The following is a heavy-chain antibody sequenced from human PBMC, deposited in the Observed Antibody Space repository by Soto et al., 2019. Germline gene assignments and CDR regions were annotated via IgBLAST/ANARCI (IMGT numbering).Heavy chain of an antibody. CDR2: ISAYNGNT. CDR1: GYTFTSYA. V-gene: IGHV1-3*01. D-gene: IGHD2-21*02. J-gene: IGHJ4*02. CDR3: ARSIVVVTALDY. Sequence: ASVKVSCKASGYTFTSYAMHWVRQAPGQRLEWMGWISAYNGNTNYAQKLQGRVTMTTDTSASTAYMELSSLRSEDTAVYYCARSIVVVTALDYWGQGTLVTVSS.